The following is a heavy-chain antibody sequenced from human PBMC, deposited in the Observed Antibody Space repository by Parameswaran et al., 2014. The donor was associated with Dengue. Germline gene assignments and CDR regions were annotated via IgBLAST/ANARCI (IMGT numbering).Heavy chain of an antibody. V-gene: IGHV4-59*01. CDR2: IHYSGST. Sequence: WIRQPPGKGLEWIGYIHYSGSTNYNPSLKSRVTISVDTSKNQFSLKVSSVTAADTAVYYCARYSSWYGAFDIRGQGTMVTVSS. D-gene: IGHD6-13*01. CDR3: ARYSSWYGAFDI. J-gene: IGHJ3*02.